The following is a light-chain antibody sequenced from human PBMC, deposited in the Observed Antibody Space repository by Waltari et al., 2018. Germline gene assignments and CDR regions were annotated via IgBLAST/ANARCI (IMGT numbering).Light chain of an antibody. CDR3: QQLNSYPPMYT. CDR1: QGISSY. J-gene: IGKJ2*01. V-gene: IGKV1-9*01. Sequence: DIQLTRSPSFLSASVGDRVTITYRASQGISSYLAWYQQKPGKAPKLLIYAASTLQSGVPSRFSGSGSGTEFTLTISSLQPEDFATYYCQQLNSYPPMYTFGQGTKLEIK. CDR2: AAS.